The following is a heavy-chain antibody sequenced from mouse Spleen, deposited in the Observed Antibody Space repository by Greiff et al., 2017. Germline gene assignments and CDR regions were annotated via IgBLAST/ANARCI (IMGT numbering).Heavy chain of an antibody. CDR1: GFTFSSYT. Sequence: EVQGVESGGGLVQPGGSLKLSCAASGFTFSSYTMSWVRQTPEKRLEWVAYISNGGGSTYYPDTVKGRFTISRDNAKNTLYLQMSSLKSEDTAMYYCARRGPIYYGNYYAMDYWGQGTSVTVSS. CDR2: ISNGGGST. D-gene: IGHD2-1*01. J-gene: IGHJ4*01. CDR3: ARRGPIYYGNYYAMDY. V-gene: IGHV5-12-2*01.